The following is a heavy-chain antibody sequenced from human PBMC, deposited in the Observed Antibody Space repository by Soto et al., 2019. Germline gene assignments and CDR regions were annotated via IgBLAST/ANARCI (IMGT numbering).Heavy chain of an antibody. J-gene: IGHJ6*02. D-gene: IGHD3-3*01. CDR2: IYYSGST. CDR1: GGSISSGDYY. CDR3: ARDNILGILYGGMDV. V-gene: IGHV4-30-4*01. Sequence: SETLSLTCTVSGGSISSGDYYWSWIRQPPGKGLEWIGYIYYSGSTYHNPSLKSRVTISVDTSKNQFSLKLSSVTAADTAVYYCARDNILGILYGGMDVWGQGTTVTVSS.